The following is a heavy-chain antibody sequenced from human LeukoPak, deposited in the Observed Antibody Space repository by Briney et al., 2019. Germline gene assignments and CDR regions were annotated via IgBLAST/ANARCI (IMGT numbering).Heavy chain of an antibody. CDR2: INHSGST. Sequence: SQTLSLTRAVYGGSFSGYCWSWIRQPPGKGLEWIGEINHSGSTNYNPSLKSRVTLSVDASKTQFSLKLSSVTAADTAVYYCARVRGYSRTKSLDYWGQGTLVTVSS. CDR1: GGSFSGYC. CDR3: ARVRGYSRTKSLDY. V-gene: IGHV4-34*01. J-gene: IGHJ4*02. D-gene: IGHD5-18*01.